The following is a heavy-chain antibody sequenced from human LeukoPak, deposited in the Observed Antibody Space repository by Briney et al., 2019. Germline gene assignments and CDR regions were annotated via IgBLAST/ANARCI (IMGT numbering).Heavy chain of an antibody. CDR1: GFTFSSYG. J-gene: IGHJ4*02. Sequence: GGSLRLSCAASGFTFSSYGMHWVRQAPGKGLEWVAVISYDGSIKYYADSVKGRFTISRDNSKNTLYLQMNSLRAEDTAVYYCARDYKYAFDNWGQGTLVTVSS. D-gene: IGHD5-24*01. CDR3: ARDYKYAFDN. V-gene: IGHV3-30*03. CDR2: ISYDGSIK.